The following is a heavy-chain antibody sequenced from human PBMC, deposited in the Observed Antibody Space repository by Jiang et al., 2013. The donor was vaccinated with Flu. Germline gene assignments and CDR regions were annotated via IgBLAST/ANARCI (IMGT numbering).Heavy chain of an antibody. CDR1: GGSISSSSYY. CDR3: ARHAAHNYYDSSGYYPSSYWYFDL. D-gene: IGHD3-22*01. CDR2: IYYSGST. J-gene: IGHJ2*01. Sequence: VKPSETLSLTCTVSGGSISSSSYYWGWIRQPPGKGLEWIGSIYYSGSTYYNPSLKSRVTISVDTSKNQFSLKLSSVTAADTAVYYCARHAAHNYYDSSGYYPSSYWYFDLWGRGTLVTVSS. V-gene: IGHV4-39*01.